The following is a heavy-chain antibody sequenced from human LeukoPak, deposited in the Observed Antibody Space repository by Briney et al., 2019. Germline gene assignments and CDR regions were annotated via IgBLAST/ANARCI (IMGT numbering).Heavy chain of an antibody. Sequence: PGGSLRLSCAASGFTFSSYSMNWVRQAPGKGLEWLSYISSTSSAIYYADSLKGRSTISRDNAKNSLYLQMDSLRAEDTAVYYCARVIGSYGDSAYWGQGTLVTVSS. D-gene: IGHD3-16*01. J-gene: IGHJ4*02. CDR3: ARVIGSYGDSAY. CDR1: GFTFSSYS. CDR2: ISSTSSAI. V-gene: IGHV3-48*04.